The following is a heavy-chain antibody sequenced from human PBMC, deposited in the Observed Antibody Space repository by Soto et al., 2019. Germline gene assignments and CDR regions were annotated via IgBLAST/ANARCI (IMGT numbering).Heavy chain of an antibody. Sequence: QLQLQESGPGLVKPSETLSLTCTVSGGSISSSSYYWGWIRQPPGKGLEWIGSIYYSGSTYYNPSLKSRVTISVDTSKNQFSLKLSSVTAADTAVYYCATSLLSYYYMDVWGKGTTVTVSS. CDR3: ATSLLSYYYMDV. J-gene: IGHJ6*03. V-gene: IGHV4-39*01. CDR2: IYYSGST. D-gene: IGHD3-10*01. CDR1: GGSISSSSYY.